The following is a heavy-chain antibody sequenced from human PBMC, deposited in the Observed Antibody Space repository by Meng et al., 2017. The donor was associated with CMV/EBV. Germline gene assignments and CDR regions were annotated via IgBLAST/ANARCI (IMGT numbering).Heavy chain of an antibody. V-gene: IGHV4-34*01. CDR2: INHSGST. CDR1: GGSFSGYY. J-gene: IGHJ4*02. CDR3: ARGGIAAAGPFDY. D-gene: IGHD6-13*01. Sequence: QVQLQQWGAGLLKPSETLSRPCAVYGGSFSGYYWSWIRQPPGKGLEWIGEINHSGSTNYNPSLKSRVTISVDTSKNQFSLKLSSVTAADTAVYYCARGGIAAAGPFDYWGQGTLVTVSS.